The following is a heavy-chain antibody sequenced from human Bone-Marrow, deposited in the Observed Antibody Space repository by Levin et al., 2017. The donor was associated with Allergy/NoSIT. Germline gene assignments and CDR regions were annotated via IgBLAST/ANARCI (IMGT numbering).Heavy chain of an antibody. CDR2: IYSGGST. V-gene: IGHV3-66*04. CDR1: EFTVSNNH. D-gene: IGHD5-18*01. Sequence: LPGGSLRLSCAASEFTVSNNHMTWVRQAPGKGLEWVSLIYSGGSTYYADSVKGRYTISRDNSKNTLYLQMNSLRAEDTAVYYCAGHTAGDYWGQGTLVTVTS. J-gene: IGHJ4*02. CDR3: AGHTAGDY.